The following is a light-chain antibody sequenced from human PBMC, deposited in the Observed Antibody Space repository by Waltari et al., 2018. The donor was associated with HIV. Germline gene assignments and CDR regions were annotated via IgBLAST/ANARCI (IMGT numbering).Light chain of an antibody. Sequence: QSVLTQPPSVSGAPGQRVTISCTGNTSNIGAGYDVHWYRQLPGTAPKLLIFDNSNRPSEVPDRFSGSKSGTSASLAITGLQADDEADYYCQSYDSSLRGVVFGGGTNLAVL. CDR2: DNS. CDR1: TSNIGAGYD. J-gene: IGLJ2*01. CDR3: QSYDSSLRGVV. V-gene: IGLV1-40*01.